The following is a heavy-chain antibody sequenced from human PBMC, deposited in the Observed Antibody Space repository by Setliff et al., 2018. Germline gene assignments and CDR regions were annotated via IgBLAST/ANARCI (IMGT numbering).Heavy chain of an antibody. V-gene: IGHV4-34*01. CDR1: GGSFSGYY. Sequence: SETLSLTCAVYGGSFSGYYWSWIRQPPGKGLEWIGYIYSSGSTYYNPSLKSRVSISVDTSKNQFSLKLNSVTAADMAVYYCAREQWLDPPGYYYMDVWAKGTTVTVSS. J-gene: IGHJ6*03. D-gene: IGHD6-19*01. CDR3: AREQWLDPPGYYYMDV. CDR2: IYSSGST.